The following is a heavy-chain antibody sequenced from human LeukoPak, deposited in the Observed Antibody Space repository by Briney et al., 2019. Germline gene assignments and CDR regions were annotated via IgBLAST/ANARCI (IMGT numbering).Heavy chain of an antibody. CDR1: GGTFSSYA. CDR2: IIPILGIA. Sequence: ASVKVSCKASGGTFSSYAISWVRQAPGQGLEWMGRIIPILGIANYAQKFQGRVTITADKSTSTAYMELSSLRSEDTAVYYCARGGVVPAAMAGNWFDPWGQGTLVTVSS. V-gene: IGHV1-69*04. D-gene: IGHD2-2*01. CDR3: ARGGVVPAAMAGNWFDP. J-gene: IGHJ5*02.